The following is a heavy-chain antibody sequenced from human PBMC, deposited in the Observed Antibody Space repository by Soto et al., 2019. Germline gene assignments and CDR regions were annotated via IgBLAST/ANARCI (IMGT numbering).Heavy chain of an antibody. V-gene: IGHV4-34*01. Sequence: SETLSLTCAVYGGSFSGYYWSWIRQPPGKGLEWIGEINHSGSTNYNPSLKSRVTISVDTSKNQFSLKLSSVTAADTAVYYCARCRYYYYMDVWGKGTTVTV. CDR3: ARCRYYYYMDV. CDR1: GGSFSGYY. CDR2: INHSGST. J-gene: IGHJ6*03.